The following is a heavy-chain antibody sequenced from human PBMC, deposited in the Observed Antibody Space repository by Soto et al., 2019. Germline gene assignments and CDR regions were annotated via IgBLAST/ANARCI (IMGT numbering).Heavy chain of an antibody. CDR1: GGTFNSYA. J-gene: IGHJ6*02. D-gene: IGHD3-22*01. CDR2: TIPMFGTT. Sequence: QVQLVQSGAEVKKPESSVRVSCKASGGTFNSYAITWVRQAPGQGLEWMGGTIPMFGTTNYAEKFQGRVTISADESTNTAYMGLSSLRSEDTAVYYCTRCGIRYHSIGYYLGIDGMDVWGQGTTVIVSS. V-gene: IGHV1-69*12. CDR3: TRCGIRYHSIGYYLGIDGMDV.